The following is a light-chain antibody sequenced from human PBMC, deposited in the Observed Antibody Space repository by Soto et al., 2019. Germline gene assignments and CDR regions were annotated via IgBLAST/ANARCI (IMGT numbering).Light chain of an antibody. Sequence: EIVLTQSPATLSLSPGERATLSCRASQSVSSYLAWYQQKPGQAPRLLIYDASNRATGIPARFSGSGSGTDFTLTISSLEPEEFAVYYCQQRSNWPRTFGQWTKVEI. CDR2: DAS. J-gene: IGKJ1*01. V-gene: IGKV3-11*01. CDR3: QQRSNWPRT. CDR1: QSVSSY.